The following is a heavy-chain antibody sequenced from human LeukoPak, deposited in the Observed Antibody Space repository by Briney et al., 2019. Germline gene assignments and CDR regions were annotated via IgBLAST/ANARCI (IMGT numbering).Heavy chain of an antibody. D-gene: IGHD6-13*01. V-gene: IGHV4-59*08. CDR3: ARGKAAAGPFDY. CDR2: IYYSGST. Sequence: KSSETLSLTCTVSGGSISSYYWSWIRQPPGKGLEWIGYIYYSGSTNYNPSLKSRVTISVDTSKNQFSLKLSSVTAADTAVYYCARGKAAAGPFDYWGQGTLVTVSS. J-gene: IGHJ4*02. CDR1: GGSISSYY.